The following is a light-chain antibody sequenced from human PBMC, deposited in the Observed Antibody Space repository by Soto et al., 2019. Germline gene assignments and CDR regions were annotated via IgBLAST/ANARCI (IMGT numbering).Light chain of an antibody. CDR1: QSISTW. Sequence: IQMTQSPSTLSASVGDRVTFTCRASQSISTWLAWYQQKPGEAPKLLIYNASTLEVGVPSRFSGSGSGTEFTLTINTLQPADFSTYYCQQYNSYPRTFGQGTKV. V-gene: IGKV1-5*03. J-gene: IGKJ1*01. CDR2: NAS. CDR3: QQYNSYPRT.